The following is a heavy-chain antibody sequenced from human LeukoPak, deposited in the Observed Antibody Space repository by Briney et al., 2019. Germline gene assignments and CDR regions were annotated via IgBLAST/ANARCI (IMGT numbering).Heavy chain of an antibody. CDR1: GFAVSSTH. Sequence: GGSLRLSCAASGFAVSSTHMVWVRQAPGMGLKWVSVTYVDGNSYYADSVKGRFIISRDNAKNTLYLQMNSLRAEDTAVYYCARTGIAARPTVWFDPWGQGTLVTVSP. V-gene: IGHV3-53*01. D-gene: IGHD6-6*01. J-gene: IGHJ5*02. CDR2: TYVDGNS. CDR3: ARTGIAARPTVWFDP.